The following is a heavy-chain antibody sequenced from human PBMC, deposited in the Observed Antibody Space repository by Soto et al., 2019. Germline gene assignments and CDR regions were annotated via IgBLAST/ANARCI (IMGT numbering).Heavy chain of an antibody. Sequence: GGSLRLSCAASGFNFETYSMNWVRQTPGKGLEWVSSISRGSRFLHYADSMKGRFIISREDAESSLFLQIDSLRVEDTGVYFCARDYFGSGPDYYLDVWGTGTTVTVSS. J-gene: IGHJ6*03. CDR3: ARDYFGSGPDYYLDV. D-gene: IGHD3-10*01. CDR1: GFNFETYS. V-gene: IGHV3-21*01. CDR2: ISRGSRFL.